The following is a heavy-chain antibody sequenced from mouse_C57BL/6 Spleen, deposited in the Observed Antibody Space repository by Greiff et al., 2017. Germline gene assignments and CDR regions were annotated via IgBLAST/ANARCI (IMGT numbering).Heavy chain of an antibody. Sequence: EVQLQQSGPGLVKPSQSLSLTCSVTGYSITSGYYWNWIRQFPGNKLEWMGYISYDGSNNYNPSLKNRISITRDTSKNQFFLKLNSVTTEDTATYYCAREAAWFAYWGQGTLVTVSA. J-gene: IGHJ3*01. CDR1: GYSITSGYY. CDR2: ISYDGSN. V-gene: IGHV3-6*01. CDR3: AREAAWFAY.